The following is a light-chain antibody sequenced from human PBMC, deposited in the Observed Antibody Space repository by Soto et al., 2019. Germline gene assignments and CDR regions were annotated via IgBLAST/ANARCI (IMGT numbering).Light chain of an antibody. CDR1: SSDVGGYNY. J-gene: IGLJ1*01. V-gene: IGLV2-14*01. CDR3: YSYTTSSTYV. CDR2: DVS. Sequence: QSVLTQPASVSGAPGQSITISCSGTSSDVGGYNYVSWHQQHPGKAPQVMIYDVSNRPSGVSNRFSGSKSGNTASLTISGLQAEDEADYYCYSYTTSSTYVFGTGTKVTVL.